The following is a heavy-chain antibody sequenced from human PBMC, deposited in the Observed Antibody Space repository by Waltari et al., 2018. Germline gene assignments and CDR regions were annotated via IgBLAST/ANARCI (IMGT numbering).Heavy chain of an antibody. V-gene: IGHV4-39*07. J-gene: IGHJ4*02. D-gene: IGHD3-22*01. CDR3: ARSLLGTMIVVVT. CDR2: IYSSGST. CDR1: GRSFSSIRYY. Sequence: QLQLQESGPGLVEPSETLFLTCTVHGRSFSSIRYYWGWFRQPPGKGLEWIGSIYSSGSTYYNPSLKSRVTISVDTSKNQFSLKLSSVTAADTAVYYCARSLLGTMIVVVTWGQGTLVTVSS.